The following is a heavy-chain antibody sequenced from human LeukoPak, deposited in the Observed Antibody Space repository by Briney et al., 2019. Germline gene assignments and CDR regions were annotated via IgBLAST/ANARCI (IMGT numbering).Heavy chain of an antibody. CDR1: GGTFSSYA. J-gene: IGHJ4*02. CDR2: IIPIFGTA. D-gene: IGHD1-26*01. CDR3: ARGNGGSYYFDY. Sequence: ASVKVSCKASGGTFSSYAISWVRQAPGQWLEWMGGIIPIFGTANYAQKFQGRVTITADESTSTAYMELSSLRSEDTAVYYCARGNGGSYYFDYWGQGTLVTVSS. V-gene: IGHV1-69*13.